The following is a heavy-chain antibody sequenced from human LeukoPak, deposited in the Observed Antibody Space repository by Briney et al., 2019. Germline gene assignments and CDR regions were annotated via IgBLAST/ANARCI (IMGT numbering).Heavy chain of an antibody. CDR1: GYKFTKYW. CDR2: IYPDDSDT. CDR3: ARAGDAAYHENYYFDY. Sequence: GESLKISCKVSGYKFTKYWIGWVRQKPGQGLEWMGIIYPDDSDTTYSPSFQGQVTISADKAITTSYLQWSSLQASDTAIYYCARAGDAAYHENYYFDYWGQGTLVTVSS. J-gene: IGHJ4*02. D-gene: IGHD2-21*01. V-gene: IGHV5-51*01.